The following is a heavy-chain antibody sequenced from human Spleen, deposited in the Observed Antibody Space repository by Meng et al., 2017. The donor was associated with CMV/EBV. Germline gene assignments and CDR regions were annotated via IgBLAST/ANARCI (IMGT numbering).Heavy chain of an antibody. D-gene: IGHD6-19*01. CDR2: ISGSGGST. V-gene: IGHV3-23*01. CDR1: GFTFSSYA. Sequence: LSLTCAASGFTFSSYAMSWVRQAPGKGLEWVSAISGSGGSTYYADSVKGRFTISRDNSKNTLYLQMNSLRAEDTAVYYCAKERLSSGWFFDYWGQGTLVTVSS. J-gene: IGHJ4*02. CDR3: AKERLSSGWFFDY.